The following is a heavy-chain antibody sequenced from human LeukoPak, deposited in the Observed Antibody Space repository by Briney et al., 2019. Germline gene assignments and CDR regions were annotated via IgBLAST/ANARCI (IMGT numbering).Heavy chain of an antibody. CDR1: GFTFSSYA. D-gene: IGHD3-3*01. V-gene: IGHV3-30-3*01. CDR2: ISYDGSNK. CDR3: ARVGLGLGWSGYSRLADY. Sequence: GGSLRLSCAASGFTFSSYAMHWVRQAPGKGLEWVAVISYDGSNKYYADSVKGRFTISRDNSKNSLYLQMNSLRDEDTAVYYCARVGLGLGWSGYSRLADYWGQGTLVTVSS. J-gene: IGHJ4*02.